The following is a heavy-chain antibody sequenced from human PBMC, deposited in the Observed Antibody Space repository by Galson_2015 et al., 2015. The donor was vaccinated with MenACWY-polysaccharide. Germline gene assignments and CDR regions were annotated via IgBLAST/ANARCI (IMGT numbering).Heavy chain of an antibody. CDR3: AREGSRIVFHAFDT. CDR2: IQYDGSKI. D-gene: IGHD6-13*01. J-gene: IGHJ3*02. Sequence: SLRLSCAASGIKFYGSGMHWVRQAPGKGLEWVAVIQYDGSKIVYADSVKGRFTISRDNSKNTLFLEMNSLGAEDTAVYYCAREGSRIVFHAFDTWGQGTMVTVSS. V-gene: IGHV3-33*01. CDR1: GIKFYGSG.